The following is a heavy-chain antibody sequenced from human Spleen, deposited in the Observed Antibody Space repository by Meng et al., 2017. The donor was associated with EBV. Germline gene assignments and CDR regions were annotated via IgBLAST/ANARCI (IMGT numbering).Heavy chain of an antibody. V-gene: IGHV4-34*01. Sequence: QIQLQQSGPGLVKSSXTLSLTCAXYGGSFMGYYWSWIRQPPGQGLEWIGEINHSGSTNYIPSLKSRVTISVDTSKNQFSLKLSSVTAADTAVYYCARLASQRRRYCSGGSCYSGGSWGQGTLGTVAS. CDR1: GGSFMGYY. J-gene: IGHJ5*02. D-gene: IGHD2-15*01. CDR3: ARLASQRRRYCSGGSCYSGGS. CDR2: INHSGST.